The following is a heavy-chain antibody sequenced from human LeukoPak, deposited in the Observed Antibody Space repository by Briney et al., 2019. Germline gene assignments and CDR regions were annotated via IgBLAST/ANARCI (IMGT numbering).Heavy chain of an antibody. V-gene: IGHV3-30*18. CDR1: GFTFSSYG. CDR2: ISYDGSNK. CDR3: AKDIVGALDY. Sequence: GGSLRLSCAASGFTFSSYGMHWVRQAPGKGLEWVAVISYDGSNKYYADSVKGRFTISRDNSKNTLYLQMNNLRAEDTAVYYCAKDIVGALDYWGQGTLVTVST. J-gene: IGHJ4*02. D-gene: IGHD1-26*01.